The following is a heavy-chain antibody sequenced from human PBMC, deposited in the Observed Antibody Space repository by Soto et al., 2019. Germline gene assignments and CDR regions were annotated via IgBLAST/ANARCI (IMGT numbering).Heavy chain of an antibody. CDR2: ISYDGGNR. Sequence: QVQLVESGGGVVQPGRSLRLSCAASGFTFSSYAMDWVRQAPGKGLEWVSFISYDGGNRYYVDSVKGRFTISRDNSKNRLYLQMNSLRAEDTAVYYCVRVKALSTVVTQRDYWGQGTLVAVSS. V-gene: IGHV3-30-3*01. J-gene: IGHJ4*02. CDR1: GFTFSSYA. CDR3: VRVKALSTVVTQRDY. D-gene: IGHD4-17*01.